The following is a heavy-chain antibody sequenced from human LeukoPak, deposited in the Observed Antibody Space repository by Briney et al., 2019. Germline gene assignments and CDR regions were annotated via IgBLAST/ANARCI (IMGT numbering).Heavy chain of an antibody. J-gene: IGHJ6*04. V-gene: IGHV3-48*04. CDR1: GFSFSDYS. CDR2: ISSSSNII. CDR3: AELGITMIGGV. Sequence: GGSLRLSCAASGFSFSDYSMNWVRQAPGKGLEWVSYISSSSNIIYYAESVKGRFTISRDNAKNSLYLQMNSLRAEDTAVYYCAELGITMIGGVWGKGTTVTISS. D-gene: IGHD3-10*02.